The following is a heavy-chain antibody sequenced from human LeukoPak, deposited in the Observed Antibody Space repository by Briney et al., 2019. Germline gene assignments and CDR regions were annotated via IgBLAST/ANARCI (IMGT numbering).Heavy chain of an antibody. V-gene: IGHV3-23*01. J-gene: IGHJ6*02. CDR2: ISGSGGST. D-gene: IGHD3-10*01. Sequence: PGGSLRLSCAASGFTFSSYAMSWVRQAPGKGLEWVSAISGSGGSTYYADSVKGQFTISRDNSKNTLYLQMNSLRAEDTAVYYCAKDKGDYGSESPYGMDVWGQGTTVTVSS. CDR3: AKDKGDYGSESPYGMDV. CDR1: GFTFSSYA.